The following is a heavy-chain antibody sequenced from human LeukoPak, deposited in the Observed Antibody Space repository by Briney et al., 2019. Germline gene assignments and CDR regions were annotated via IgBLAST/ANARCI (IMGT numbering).Heavy chain of an antibody. CDR3: ARAAVAGDY. J-gene: IGHJ4*02. V-gene: IGHV3-48*03. CDR1: GFTFSNYE. CDR2: ISNTGDII. D-gene: IGHD6-19*01. Sequence: GGSLRLSCAASGFTFSNYEMNWVRQAPGKGLEWISHISNTGDIIHYADSVEGRFTISRDNAKNSLYLQMNSLRAEDTAVYYCARAAVAGDYWGQGTLVTVSS.